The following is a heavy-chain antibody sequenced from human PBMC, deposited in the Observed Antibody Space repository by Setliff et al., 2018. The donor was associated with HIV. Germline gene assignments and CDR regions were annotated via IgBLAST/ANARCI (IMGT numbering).Heavy chain of an antibody. J-gene: IGHJ4*02. CDR3: ARKHSSNNYFDY. Sequence: TLSLTCTVSGGSISSGTYYWSWIRQPAGKGLEWIGHIYSTGNTNYNSSLKSRVTMSIETSKNQFSLKLSSVTAADTAVYYCARKHSSNNYFDYWGQGTLVTVSS. D-gene: IGHD6-13*01. CDR2: IYSTGNT. V-gene: IGHV4-61*09. CDR1: GGSISSGTYY.